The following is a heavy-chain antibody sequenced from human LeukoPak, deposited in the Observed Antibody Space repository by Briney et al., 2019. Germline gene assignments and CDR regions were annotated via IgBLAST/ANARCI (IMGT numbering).Heavy chain of an antibody. CDR2: ISWNSGSI. Sequence: GGSLRLSCAASGFTFDDYAMHWVRQAPGKGLEWVSGISWNSGSIGYADSVKGRFTISRDNAKNSLYLQMNSLRAEDTALYYCAKGDGYNYDAFDIWGQGTMVTVSS. CDR3: AKGDGYNYDAFDI. V-gene: IGHV3-9*01. D-gene: IGHD5-24*01. J-gene: IGHJ3*02. CDR1: GFTFDDYA.